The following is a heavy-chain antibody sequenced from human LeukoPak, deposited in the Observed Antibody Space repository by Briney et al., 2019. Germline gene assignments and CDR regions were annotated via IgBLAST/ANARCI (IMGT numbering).Heavy chain of an antibody. J-gene: IGHJ6*02. Sequence: PSETLSLTCTVSGGSISYYYWSWTRQHPGKGLEWIGYIYYSGSTSYNPSLKSRVTMSVDTSKNQFSLKLSSVTDADTAVYFCARDRSGLDVWGPGTTVTVSS. CDR2: IYYSGST. D-gene: IGHD5-24*01. V-gene: IGHV4-59*06. CDR3: ARDRSGLDV. CDR1: GGSISYYY.